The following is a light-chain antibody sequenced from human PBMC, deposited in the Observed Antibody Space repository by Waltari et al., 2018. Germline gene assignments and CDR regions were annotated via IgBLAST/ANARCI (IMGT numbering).Light chain of an antibody. CDR1: QGISKS. CDR2: TTS. V-gene: IGKV1-NL1*01. CDR3: QQYYIIPYT. J-gene: IGKJ2*01. Sequence: DVQMTQSPSSLSASVGDRVTITCRASQGISKSLVWYQQKPGKAPKLLLSTTSTLQSGVPSRFSGSGSGTVFTLTISSLQPEDFATYYCQQYYIIPYTFGQGTNLEIK.